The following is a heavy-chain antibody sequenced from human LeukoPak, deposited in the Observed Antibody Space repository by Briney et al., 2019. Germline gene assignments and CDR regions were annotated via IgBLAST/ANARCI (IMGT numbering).Heavy chain of an antibody. V-gene: IGHV4-34*01. D-gene: IGHD3-3*01. CDR2: INHSGST. CDR3: ARGPYQGYYDFWSGYPYFDY. CDR1: GGSFSGYY. Sequence: RTSETLSLTCAVYGGSFSGYYWSWIRQPPGKGLEWIGEINHSGSTNYNPSLKSRVTISVDTSKNQFSLKLSSVTAADTAVYYCARGPYQGYYDFWSGYPYFDYWGQGTLVTVSS. J-gene: IGHJ4*02.